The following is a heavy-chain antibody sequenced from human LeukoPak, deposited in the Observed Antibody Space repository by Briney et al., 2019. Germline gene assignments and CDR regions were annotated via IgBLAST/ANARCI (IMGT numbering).Heavy chain of an antibody. CDR3: AKGDYYDLDY. CDR2: ITSGVGIT. J-gene: IGHJ4*02. Sequence: GGSLRLSCAASGFTFSNYGMNWVRQAPGKGLEWVSIITSGVGITYYADSVKGRFTISKDNSRNTLYLRMNSLRAEDTAVYYCAKGDYYDLDYWGQGTLVTVSS. D-gene: IGHD3-22*01. CDR1: GFTFSNYG. V-gene: IGHV3-23*01.